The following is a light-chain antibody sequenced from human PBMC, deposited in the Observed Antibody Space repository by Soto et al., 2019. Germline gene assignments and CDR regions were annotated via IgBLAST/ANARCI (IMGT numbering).Light chain of an antibody. CDR2: EVT. CDR3: NSYTSSSTWV. Sequence: QSALTQPPSASGSPGQSVTISCTGTSSDVGGYHYVSWYQQHPGKAPKLMIHEVTKRPSGVPDRFSGSKSGNTASLTVSGLQGEDEADYYCNSYTSSSTWVFGGGTKLTVL. V-gene: IGLV2-8*01. J-gene: IGLJ3*02. CDR1: SSDVGGYHY.